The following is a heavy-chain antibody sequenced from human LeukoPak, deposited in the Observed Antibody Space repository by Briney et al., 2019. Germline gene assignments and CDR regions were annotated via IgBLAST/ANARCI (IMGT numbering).Heavy chain of an antibody. D-gene: IGHD3-10*01. J-gene: IGHJ4*02. Sequence: GGSLRLSCAVSGFRFSSYSINWVRQAPGKGLEWVSSISSSSSYIYYADSVKGRFTISRDNSKNTLYLQMNSLRAEDTAVYYRAKAGEFGELLYFDYWGQGTLVTVSS. CDR2: ISSSSSYI. V-gene: IGHV3-21*01. CDR3: AKAGEFGELLYFDY. CDR1: GFRFSSYS.